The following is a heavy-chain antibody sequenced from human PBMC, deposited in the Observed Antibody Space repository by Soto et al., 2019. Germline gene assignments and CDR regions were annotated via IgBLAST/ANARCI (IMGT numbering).Heavy chain of an antibody. V-gene: IGHV4-39*01. D-gene: IGHD3-3*01. Sequence: SETLSLTCTVSGGSISSSSYYWGWIRQPPGKGLEWIGSIYYSGSTYYNPSLKSRVTISVDTSKNQFSLKLSSVTAADTAVYYCARQDSDYDSYWGQGTLVTVSS. CDR1: GGSISSSSYY. CDR2: IYYSGST. CDR3: ARQDSDYDSY. J-gene: IGHJ4*02.